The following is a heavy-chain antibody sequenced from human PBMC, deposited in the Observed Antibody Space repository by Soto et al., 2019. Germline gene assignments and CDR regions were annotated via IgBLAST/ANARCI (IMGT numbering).Heavy chain of an antibody. CDR1: GFTFSDYY. V-gene: IGHV3-11*06. J-gene: IGHJ4*02. D-gene: IGHD3-22*01. Sequence: PGGSLRLSCAASGFTFSDYYMSWIRQAPGKGLEWVSSISSSSSYIYYADSVKGRFTISRDNAKNSLYLQMNSLRAEDTAVYYCARAPYYYDSSGYWAYWGQGTLVTVSS. CDR3: ARAPYYYDSSGYWAY. CDR2: ISSSSSYI.